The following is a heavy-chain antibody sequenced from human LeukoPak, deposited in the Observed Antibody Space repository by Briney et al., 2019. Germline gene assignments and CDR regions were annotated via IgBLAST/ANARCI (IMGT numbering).Heavy chain of an antibody. Sequence: GWSLRLSCTASGFTVSSNYMTWVRQAPGKGLEWVAVIWYDGSNKYYADSVKGRFTISRENSKNTLYLQMNSLRAEDTAVYYCARDSRLGKDYFDYWGQGTLVTVSS. CDR1: GFTVSSNY. V-gene: IGHV3-33*08. CDR3: ARDSRLGKDYFDY. D-gene: IGHD7-27*01. CDR2: IWYDGSNK. J-gene: IGHJ4*02.